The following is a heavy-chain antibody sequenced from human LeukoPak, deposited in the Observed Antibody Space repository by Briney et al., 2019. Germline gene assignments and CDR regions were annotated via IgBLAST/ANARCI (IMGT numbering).Heavy chain of an antibody. CDR2: IYHSGST. D-gene: IGHD3-22*01. CDR3: ARVDSSGYHFDY. V-gene: IGHV4-30-2*01. J-gene: IGHJ4*02. Sequence: SQTLSLTCAVSGGSISSGGYSWSWIRQPPGKGLEWIGYIYHSGSTYYNPSLKSRVTISVDRSKNQFSLKLSSVTAAAPAVYYCARVDSSGYHFDYWGQGTLVTVSS. CDR1: GGSISSGGYS.